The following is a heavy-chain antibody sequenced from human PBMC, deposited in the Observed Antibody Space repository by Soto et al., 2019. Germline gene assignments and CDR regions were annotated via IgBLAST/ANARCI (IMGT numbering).Heavy chain of an antibody. CDR2: IYYSGST. CDR1: GGSISSSSFH. J-gene: IGHJ6*02. CDR3: ARHQGGVSWPYGMDV. Sequence: SETLSLTCTVSGGSISSSSFHWGWIRQPPGKGLEWIGSIYYSGSTYYSPSLKSRVTISVDTSKNQFSLKLSSVTAADTAMYYCARHQGGVSWPYGMDVWGQGTTVTVSS. V-gene: IGHV4-39*07. D-gene: IGHD3-16*01.